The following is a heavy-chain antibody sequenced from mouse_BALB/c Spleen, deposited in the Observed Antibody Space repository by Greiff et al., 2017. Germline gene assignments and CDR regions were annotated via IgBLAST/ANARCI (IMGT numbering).Heavy chain of an antibody. CDR1: GFSLTDYG. J-gene: IGHJ3*01. CDR2: IWGGGST. D-gene: IGHD2-1*01. V-gene: IGHV2-6-5*01. CDR3: AKQKYGNYFAWFAY. Sequence: VKLMESGPGLVAPSQSLSITCTVSGFSLTDYGVSWIRQPPGKGLEWLGVIWGGGSTYYNSALKSRLSISKDNSKSQVFLKMNSLQTDDTAMYYCAKQKYGNYFAWFAYWGQGTLVTVSA.